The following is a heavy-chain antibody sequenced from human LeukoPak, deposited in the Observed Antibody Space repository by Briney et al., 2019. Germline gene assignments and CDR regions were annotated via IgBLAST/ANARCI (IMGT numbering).Heavy chain of an antibody. CDR3: ARNSCPSGSCYENRGYFDY. J-gene: IGHJ4*02. V-gene: IGHV4-61*02. CDR2: IYTSGGT. Sequence: TSETLSLTCTVSGGSISSATYYWSWIRQPAGKGLEWIGRIYTSGGTNYNPSLKSRVTISVDTSKNQFSLKLSSVTAADTAVYYCARNSCPSGSCYENRGYFDYWGQGTLVTVSS. D-gene: IGHD2-15*01. CDR1: GGSISSATYY.